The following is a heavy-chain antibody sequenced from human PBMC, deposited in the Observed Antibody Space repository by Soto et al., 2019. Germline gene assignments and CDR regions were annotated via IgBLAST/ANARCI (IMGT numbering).Heavy chain of an antibody. CDR3: ARVVGGGSYYFDY. Sequence: TSETLSLTCTVSGGSLSSYYWSWIRQPPGKGLEWIGYIYYSGSTNYNPSLKSRVTISVDTSKNQFSLKLSSVTAADTAVYYCARVVGGGSYYFDYWGQGTLVTVS. D-gene: IGHD1-26*01. CDR2: IYYSGST. V-gene: IGHV4-59*01. CDR1: GGSLSSYY. J-gene: IGHJ4*02.